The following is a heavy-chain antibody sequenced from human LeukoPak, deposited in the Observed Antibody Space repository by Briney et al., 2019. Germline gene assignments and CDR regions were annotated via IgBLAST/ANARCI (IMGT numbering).Heavy chain of an antibody. CDR2: IRASDDTT. Sequence: GGSLRLSCEVFGFTFSTSAMSWVRQAPGKGLEWVSGIRASDDTTYYVDSVKGRFTVSRDNSKNTLYLQMNSLRVEDTAVYYCAKDPEDCSSTSCYPVYYYYMDVWGKGTTVTVSS. V-gene: IGHV3-23*01. D-gene: IGHD2-2*01. J-gene: IGHJ6*03. CDR3: AKDPEDCSSTSCYPVYYYYMDV. CDR1: GFTFSTSA.